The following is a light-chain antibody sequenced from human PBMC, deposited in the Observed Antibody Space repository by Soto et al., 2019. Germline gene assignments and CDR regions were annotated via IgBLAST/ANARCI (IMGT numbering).Light chain of an antibody. Sequence: DIQMTQSPSSLSASIGDTVTITCRATQSINNYSNWYQQKPGKAPKLLIYTAFILHAGVASRFSGSGSGTDFTLTLNTLQPGDCATYYCQQGYNMPFTFGQGTRLEMK. CDR2: TAF. CDR3: QQGYNMPFT. CDR1: QSINNY. V-gene: IGKV1-39*01. J-gene: IGKJ5*01.